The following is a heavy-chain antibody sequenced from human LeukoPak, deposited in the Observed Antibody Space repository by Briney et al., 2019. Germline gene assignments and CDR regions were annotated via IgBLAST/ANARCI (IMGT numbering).Heavy chain of an antibody. CDR1: GFPFSSYA. J-gene: IGHJ6*02. D-gene: IGHD3-16*01. CDR3: ARGGGLDV. V-gene: IGHV3-30-3*01. CDR2: ISYDGSNK. Sequence: QPWGSLRLSCAASGFPFSSYAMHWVRQAPGKGLEWVAVISYDGSNKYYADSVKGRFTISRDNSKNTLYLQMNSLRAEDTAVYFCARGGGLDVWGQGATVTVSS.